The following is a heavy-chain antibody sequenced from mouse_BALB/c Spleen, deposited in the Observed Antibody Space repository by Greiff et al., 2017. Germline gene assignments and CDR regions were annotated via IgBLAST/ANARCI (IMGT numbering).Heavy chain of an antibody. CDR1: GFSLTGYG. Sequence: VQLQQSGPGLVAPSQSLSITCTVSGFSLTGYGVNWVRQPPGKGLEWLGMIWGDGSTDYNSALKSRLSISKDNSKSQVFLKMNSLQTDDTARYYCARSRYDDAMDYWGQGTSVTVSS. J-gene: IGHJ4*01. V-gene: IGHV2-6-7*01. CDR3: ARSRYDDAMDY. D-gene: IGHD2-14*01. CDR2: IWGDGST.